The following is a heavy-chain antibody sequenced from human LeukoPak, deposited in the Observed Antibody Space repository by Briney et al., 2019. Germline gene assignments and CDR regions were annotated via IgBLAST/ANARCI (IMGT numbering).Heavy chain of an antibody. CDR1: GYTFTGYY. V-gene: IGHV1-2*02. Sequence: ASVKVSCKASGYTFTGYYMHWVRQAPGQGLEWMGWINPNSGGTNYAQKFQGGVTMTRDTSISTAYMALSRLRSDDMAVYYCARDPQGYCSGGSCYTITTFDYWGQGTLVTVSA. CDR2: INPNSGGT. J-gene: IGHJ4*02. CDR3: ARDPQGYCSGGSCYTITTFDY. D-gene: IGHD2-15*01.